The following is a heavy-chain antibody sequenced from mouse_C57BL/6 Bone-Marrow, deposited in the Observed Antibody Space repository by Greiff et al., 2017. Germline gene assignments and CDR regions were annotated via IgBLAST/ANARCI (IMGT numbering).Heavy chain of an antibody. J-gene: IGHJ2*01. CDR1: GFTFSNYW. D-gene: IGHD1-1*01. CDR2: IRLKSDNYAT. CDR3: TRSLLFFDY. Sequence: EVKVEESGGGLVQPGGSMKLSCVASGFTFSNYWMNWVRQSPEKGLEWVAQIRLKSDNYATHYAESVKGRFTISRDDSKSSVYLQMNNLRAEDTGIYYCTRSLLFFDYWGQGTTLTVSS. V-gene: IGHV6-3*01.